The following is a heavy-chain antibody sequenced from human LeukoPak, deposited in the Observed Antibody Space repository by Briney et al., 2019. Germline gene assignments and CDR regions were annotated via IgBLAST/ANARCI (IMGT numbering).Heavy chain of an antibody. J-gene: IGHJ4*02. CDR3: ARRTGSGWYDY. D-gene: IGHD6-19*01. V-gene: IGHV3-64*01. Sequence: GGSLRLSCAASGFTFSNYAMHWVRQPPGKGLEYVSVISSNGGNRYYANSVKGRFTISRDNSNNTPYLQMGSLRAEDMAVYYCARRTGSGWYDYWGQGTLVTVSS. CDR1: GFTFSNYA. CDR2: ISSNGGNR.